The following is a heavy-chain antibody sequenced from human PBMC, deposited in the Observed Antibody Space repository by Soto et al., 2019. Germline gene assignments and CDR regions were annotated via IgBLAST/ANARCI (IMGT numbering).Heavy chain of an antibody. CDR1: GYSFISYW. CDR3: ARDYDYALDS. Sequence: PGESLKISCKGSGYSFISYWIGWVRQTPGKGLEWMGIIYPGDSYTRYSPSFQGQVTISVDKSISTAYLQWNSLKASDTAIYYCARDYDYALDSWGQGTLVTVS. V-gene: IGHV5-51*01. J-gene: IGHJ4*02. D-gene: IGHD3-16*01. CDR2: IYPGDSYT.